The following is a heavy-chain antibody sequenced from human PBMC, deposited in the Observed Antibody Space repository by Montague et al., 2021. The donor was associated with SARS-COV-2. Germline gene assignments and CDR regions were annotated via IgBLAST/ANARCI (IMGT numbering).Heavy chain of an antibody. Sequence: SETLSLTCTVSGGSITGYYWCWLRLSPGTGLELIGYMYDCYGVNYNPSLGSRVTISTDTSKNQLSFKVKSVTAAATAVYYCLSDHPYGGPRWASDTWGQGTVVTVSS. CDR3: LSDHPYGGPRWASDT. CDR2: MYDCYGV. V-gene: IGHV4-59*01. J-gene: IGHJ3*02. CDR1: GGSITGYY. D-gene: IGHD4-23*01.